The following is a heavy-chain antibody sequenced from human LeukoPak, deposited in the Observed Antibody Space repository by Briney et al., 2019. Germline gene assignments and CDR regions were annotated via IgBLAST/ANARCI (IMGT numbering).Heavy chain of an antibody. Sequence: GDSVKVSCKASGYTFTGYYMHWVRQAPGQGLEWMGWIIPNSGGANYAQKFQGRVTMTRDTSISTAYMEMTRLTSDDTAVYYCVGGWSTGFDYWGQGTLVTVS. D-gene: IGHD6-19*01. J-gene: IGHJ4*02. CDR3: VGGWSTGFDY. CDR2: IIPNSGGA. V-gene: IGHV1-2*02. CDR1: GYTFTGYY.